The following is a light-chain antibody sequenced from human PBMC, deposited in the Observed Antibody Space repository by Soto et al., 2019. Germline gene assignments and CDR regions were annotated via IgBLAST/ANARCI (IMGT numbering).Light chain of an antibody. CDR2: DAS. Sequence: DIVLTQSPATLSLSPGETATLSCRASQSISTSLTWYQKKPGQAPRPLIYDASYRATGVPARFSGRGSGTEFTLTIDRLEPEDFAVYYCQQRTNWPPWTFGQGTKVEIK. CDR3: QQRTNWPPWT. CDR1: QSISTS. V-gene: IGKV3-11*01. J-gene: IGKJ1*01.